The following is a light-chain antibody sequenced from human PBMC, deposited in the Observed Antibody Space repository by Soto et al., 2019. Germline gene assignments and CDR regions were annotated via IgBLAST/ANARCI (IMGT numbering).Light chain of an antibody. CDR1: RSDIGAYNF. Sequence: QSVLTQPASVSGSPGQSITISCTGTRSDIGAYNFVSWYQQHPGEVPKLILYDVNVRPSGVSNRFSGSKSGNTASLTISGLQADDEADYYCAPYTTSATWVFGGGTKLTVL. J-gene: IGLJ2*01. CDR3: APYTTSATWV. CDR2: DVN. V-gene: IGLV2-14*03.